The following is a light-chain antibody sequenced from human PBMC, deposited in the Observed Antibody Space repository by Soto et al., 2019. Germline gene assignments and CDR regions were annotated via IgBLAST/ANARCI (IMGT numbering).Light chain of an antibody. V-gene: IGKV1-5*03. CDR3: QQYNSYSTYT. CDR2: KAS. J-gene: IGKJ2*01. CDR1: QSISSW. Sequence: DIQMTQSPSTLSASVGDRVTITCRASQSISSWLAWYQQKPGKAPKLLIYKASSSESGVPSRFSGSGSGTESTLTITSLQPDDFATYYCQQYNSYSTYTFGQGTKLEIK.